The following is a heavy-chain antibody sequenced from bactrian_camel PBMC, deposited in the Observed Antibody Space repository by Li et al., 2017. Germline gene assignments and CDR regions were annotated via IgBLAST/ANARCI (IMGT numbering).Heavy chain of an antibody. CDR1: GGTYSHYRPYC. CDR2: IDTRGSV. J-gene: IGHJ4*01. CDR3: AADLSPILFQCDYNY. Sequence: HVQLVESGGGSVQAGGSLRLSCEASGGTYSHYRPYCMAWFRQPPGKLREGIAAIDTRGSVTIADSVKGRFTISKDNAKNTLYLEMSKLKPEDTAMYYCAADLSPILFQCDYNYWGQGTQVTVS. V-gene: IGHV3S57*01.